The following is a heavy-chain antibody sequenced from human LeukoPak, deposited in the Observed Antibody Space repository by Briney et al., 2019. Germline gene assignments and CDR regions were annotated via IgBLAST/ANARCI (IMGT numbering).Heavy chain of an antibody. V-gene: IGHV4-4*02. CDR1: GGSISSSNW. J-gene: IGHJ6*02. Sequence: PSETLSLTCAVSGGSISSSNWWSWVRQPPGKGLEWIGEIYHSGSTNYNPSLKSRVTISVDKSKNQFSLKLSSVTAADTAVYYCARDIRDLVGATTEPHYYYGMDVWGQGTTVTVSS. D-gene: IGHD1-26*01. CDR3: ARDIRDLVGATTEPHYYYGMDV. CDR2: IYHSGST.